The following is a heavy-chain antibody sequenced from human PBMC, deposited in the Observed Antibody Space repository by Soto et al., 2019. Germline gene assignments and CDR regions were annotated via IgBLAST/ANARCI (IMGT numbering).Heavy chain of an antibody. V-gene: IGHV4-31*03. CDR3: ARARYSSSWTGPVFDY. D-gene: IGHD6-13*01. CDR2: IYYSGST. Sequence: LSLTCTVSGGSISSGGYYWSWIRQHPGKGLEWIGYIYYSGSTYYNPSLKGRVTISVDTSKNQFSLKLSSVTAADTAVYYCARARYSSSWTGPVFDYWGQGTLVTVSS. CDR1: GGSISSGGYY. J-gene: IGHJ4*02.